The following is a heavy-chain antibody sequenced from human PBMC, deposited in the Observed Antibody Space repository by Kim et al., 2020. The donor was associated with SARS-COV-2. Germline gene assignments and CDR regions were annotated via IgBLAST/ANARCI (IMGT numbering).Heavy chain of an antibody. CDR1: GASISSYY. Sequence: SETLSLTCTVSGASISSYYWSWIRQPPEKGLEWIGYISYGGTTLYKSSPKSRVIISRDTSKNQFSLELRAMTAADTAVYYCARHEIIAAYKYGMDVWGQG. J-gene: IGHJ6*02. D-gene: IGHD2-15*01. CDR2: ISYGGTT. V-gene: IGHV4-59*08. CDR3: ARHEIIAAYKYGMDV.